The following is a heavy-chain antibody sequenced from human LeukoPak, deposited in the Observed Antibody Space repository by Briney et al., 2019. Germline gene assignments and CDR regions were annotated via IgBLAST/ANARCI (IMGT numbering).Heavy chain of an antibody. V-gene: IGHV3-23*01. CDR2: ISGSGGST. CDR1: GFTFSSYA. CDR3: AKGDMNSSGYYD. D-gene: IGHD3-22*01. Sequence: GGSLRLSCAASGFTFSSYAMSRVRQAPGKGLEWVSAISGSGGSTYYADSVKGRFTISRDNSKNTLYLQMNSLRAEDTAVYYCAKGDMNSSGYYDWGQGTLVTVSS. J-gene: IGHJ4*02.